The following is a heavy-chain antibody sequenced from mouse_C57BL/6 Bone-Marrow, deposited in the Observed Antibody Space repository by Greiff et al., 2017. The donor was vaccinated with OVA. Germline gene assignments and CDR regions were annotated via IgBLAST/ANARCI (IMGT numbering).Heavy chain of an antibody. D-gene: IGHD1-1*01. J-gene: IGHJ3*01. CDR2: IDPEDGET. CDR1: GFNIKDYY. Sequence: VQLKQSGAELVKPGASVKLSCTASGFNIKDYYMHWVKQRTEQGLEWIGRIDPEDGETKYAPKFQGKATIPADTSSNTAYLQLSSLTSEDTAVYYCATGIYYYGSSLAYWGQGTLVTVSA. CDR3: ATGIYYYGSSLAY. V-gene: IGHV14-2*01.